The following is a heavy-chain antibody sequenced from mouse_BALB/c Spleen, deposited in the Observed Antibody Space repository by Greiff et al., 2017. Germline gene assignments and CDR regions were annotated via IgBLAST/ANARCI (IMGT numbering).Heavy chain of an antibody. CDR3: ARAGHDYGSSYYAMDD. D-gene: IGHD1-1*01. Sequence: EVKLVESGGGLVQPGGSRKLSCAASGFTFSSFGMHWVRQAPEKGLEWVAYISSGSSTIYYADTVKGRFTISRDNPKNTLFLQMTSLRSEDTAMYYCARAGHDYGSSYYAMDDWGQGTSVTVSS. CDR1: GFTFSSFG. V-gene: IGHV5-17*02. CDR2: ISSGSSTI. J-gene: IGHJ4*01.